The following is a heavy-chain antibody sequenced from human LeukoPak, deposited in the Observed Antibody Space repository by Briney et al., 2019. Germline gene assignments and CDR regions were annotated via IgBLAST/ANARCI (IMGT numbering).Heavy chain of an antibody. D-gene: IGHD5-24*01. Sequence: GESLKISCKGSGYSFTSYWIGWVRQMPGKGLEWMGIIYPGDSDTRYSPSFQGQVTISADKSISTAYLQWSSVKASDTAMYYCARRGRDGYNSDWFDPWGQGTLVTVSS. CDR1: GYSFTSYW. CDR2: IYPGDSDT. V-gene: IGHV5-51*01. CDR3: ARRGRDGYNSDWFDP. J-gene: IGHJ5*02.